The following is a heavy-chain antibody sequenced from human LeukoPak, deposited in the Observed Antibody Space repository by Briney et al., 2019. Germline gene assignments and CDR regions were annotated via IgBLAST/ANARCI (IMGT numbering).Heavy chain of an antibody. CDR3: ARVNGGGGATTFDY. CDR1: GGSISSYY. D-gene: IGHD1-26*01. CDR2: IYYSGST. V-gene: IGHV4-59*01. J-gene: IGHJ4*02. Sequence: SETLSLTCTVSGGSISSYYWSWIRQPPGKGLEWIGYIYYSGSTNYNPSLKSRVTISVDTSKNQFSLKLSSVTAADTAVYYCARVNGGGGATTFDYWCQGTLVTVSS.